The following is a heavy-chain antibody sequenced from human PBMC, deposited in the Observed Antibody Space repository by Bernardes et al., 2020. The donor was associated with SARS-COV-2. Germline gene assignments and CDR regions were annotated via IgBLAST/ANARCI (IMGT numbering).Heavy chain of an antibody. CDR3: AKDVFWWQLDS. CDR2: IGGDGNT. D-gene: IGHD2-8*02. J-gene: IGHJ4*02. Sequence: VGSLILSCAASGFSFSGNAMSWVRQAPGQGLEWVSGIGGDGNTHYADSVRGRFSISRDNSNNMLFLQMDSLRAEDTAMYYCAKDVFWWQLDSWGQGALVTVSS. CDR1: GFSFSGNA. V-gene: IGHV3-23*01.